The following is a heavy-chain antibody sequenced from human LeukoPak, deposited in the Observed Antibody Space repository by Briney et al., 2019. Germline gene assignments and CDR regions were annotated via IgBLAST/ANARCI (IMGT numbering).Heavy chain of an antibody. V-gene: IGHV5-51*01. CDR1: GSSFTSYW. J-gene: IGHJ3*02. D-gene: IGHD5-24*01. Sequence: GASLKISCKGSGSSFTSYWIGWVREVRGKGLEGMGIIYPGESDTRYSPSFHGQVTISADKSISTAYVQWSSLKASDTAMYYCARLRDGYNRPFDIWGQGTMVTVSS. CDR3: ARLRDGYNRPFDI. CDR2: IYPGESDT.